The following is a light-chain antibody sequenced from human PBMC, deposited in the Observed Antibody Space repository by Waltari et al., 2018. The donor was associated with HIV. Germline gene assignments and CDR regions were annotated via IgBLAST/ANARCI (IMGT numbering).Light chain of an antibody. CDR1: STDVGVYNY. V-gene: IGLV2-23*02. J-gene: IGLJ3*02. CDR2: DVT. CDR3: CSFAGTNTWV. Sequence: QSALTQPASVSGSPGQSITISCAGGSTDVGVYNYVSWYQQYPGQVPKVVIYDVTARPSGVSNRFSGSKSGNTASLTISGLQAEDEADYYCCSFAGTNTWVFGGGTRLTV.